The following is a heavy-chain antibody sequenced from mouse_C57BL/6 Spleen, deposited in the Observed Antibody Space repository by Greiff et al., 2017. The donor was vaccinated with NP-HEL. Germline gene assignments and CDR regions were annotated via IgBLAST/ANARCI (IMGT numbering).Heavy chain of an antibody. J-gene: IGHJ1*03. V-gene: IGHV7-3*01. CDR1: GFTFTDYY. CDR2: IRNKANGYTT. CDR3: ARFLADYYGSSDWYFDV. D-gene: IGHD1-1*01. Sequence: EVQGVESGGGLVQPGGSLSLSCAASGFTFTDYYMSWVRQPPGKALEWLGFIRNKANGYTTEYSASVKGRFTISRDNSQSILYLQMNALRAEDSATYYCARFLADYYGSSDWYFDVWGTGTTVTVSS.